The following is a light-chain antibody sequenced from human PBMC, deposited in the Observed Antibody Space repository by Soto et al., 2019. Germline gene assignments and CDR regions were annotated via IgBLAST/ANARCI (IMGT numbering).Light chain of an antibody. V-gene: IGKV3-20*01. Sequence: EIVLTQSPGTLSLSPGERATLSCRASQSVSSSYLAWYQQKPGQAPRLLIDGASSRATGIPDRFSGSGSVTDFTITISRLEPEDCAVYYCQQDGSSPLTFGGGTKVEIK. CDR1: QSVSSSY. CDR2: GAS. J-gene: IGKJ4*01. CDR3: QQDGSSPLT.